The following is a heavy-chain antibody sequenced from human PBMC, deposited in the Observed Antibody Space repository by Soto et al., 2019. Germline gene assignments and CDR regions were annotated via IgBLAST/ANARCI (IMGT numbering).Heavy chain of an antibody. CDR3: ARRITIVGVGPGNGMDV. CDR1: GYSFTSYW. J-gene: IGHJ6*02. Sequence: PGQSLKISCKGSGYSFTSYWIGWVRQMPGKGLEWMGIIYPCDSDTRYSPSFQGQVTISADKSISTAYLQWSSLKASDTAMYYCARRITIVGVGPGNGMDVWGQGTTVTVS. CDR2: IYPCDSDT. D-gene: IGHD3-3*01. V-gene: IGHV5-51*01.